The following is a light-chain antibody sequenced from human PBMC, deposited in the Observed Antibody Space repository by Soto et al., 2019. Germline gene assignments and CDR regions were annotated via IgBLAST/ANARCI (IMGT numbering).Light chain of an antibody. CDR2: ATS. Sequence: DTPMTQSPSSLSASVGDRISITCRASQTVSTYLNWYQQKAGQAPTLLISATSTLQSGVPSRFSGSGSGTEFTLTITSLQPEDFATYYCQQTYTTHRTVGQGTKVAFK. CDR1: QTVSTY. J-gene: IGKJ1*01. V-gene: IGKV1-39*01. CDR3: QQTYTTHRT.